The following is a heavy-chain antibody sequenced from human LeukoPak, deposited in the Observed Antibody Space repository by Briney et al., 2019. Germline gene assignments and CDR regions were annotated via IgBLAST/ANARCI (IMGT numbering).Heavy chain of an antibody. Sequence: GASLQISCKGSGYSFTSYWIGWVRQLPGKGLEWMGIIYPGDSDTRYSPSFQGQVTISADKSISTAYLQWSSLKASDTAMYYCARQISSTSWLYYYGMDVWGQGTTVTVSS. CDR3: ARQISSTSWLYYYGMDV. V-gene: IGHV5-51*01. CDR2: IYPGDSDT. J-gene: IGHJ6*02. CDR1: GYSFTSYW. D-gene: IGHD2-2*01.